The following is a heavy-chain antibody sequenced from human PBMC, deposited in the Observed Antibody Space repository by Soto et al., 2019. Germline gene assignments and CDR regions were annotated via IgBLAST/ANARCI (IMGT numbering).Heavy chain of an antibody. J-gene: IGHJ4*02. D-gene: IGHD2-15*01. V-gene: IGHV3-33*06. CDR2: IWYDGSNK. Sequence: QVQLVESGGGVVQPGRSLRLSCVASGFTFSSYGMHWVRQAPGKGLEWVAVIWYDGSNKYYADSVKGRFTISRDNSKNTLYLQMNSLRAEDTAVYYCAKAYCSGGSCYSHFDYWGQGTLVTVSS. CDR3: AKAYCSGGSCYSHFDY. CDR1: GFTFSSYG.